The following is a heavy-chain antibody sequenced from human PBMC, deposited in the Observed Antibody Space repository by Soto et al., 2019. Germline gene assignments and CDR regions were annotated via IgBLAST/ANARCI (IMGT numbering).Heavy chain of an antibody. J-gene: IGHJ4*02. V-gene: IGHV3-74*01. CDR3: AAGYNYGFYY. Sequence: GGSLRLSCAASGFTFSSYWMHWVRQAPGKGLVWVSRINSDGITTTHADSVKGRFTISRDNARNTLYLQMNSLRAEDTAVYYCAAGYNYGFYYWGQGTLVTVSS. D-gene: IGHD5-18*01. CDR1: GFTFSSYW. CDR2: INSDGITT.